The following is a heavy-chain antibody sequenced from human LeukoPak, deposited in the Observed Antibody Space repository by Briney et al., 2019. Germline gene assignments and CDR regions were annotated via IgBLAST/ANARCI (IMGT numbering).Heavy chain of an antibody. Sequence: GGSLRLSCAASGFTFDDYAMHWVRQAPGKGLEWVSGISWNSGSIGYADSVKGRFTISRDNAKNSLYLQMNSLRAEDTALYYCASFEGEFDPWGQGTLVTVSS. CDR1: GFTFDDYA. V-gene: IGHV3-9*01. CDR2: ISWNSGSI. CDR3: ASFEGEFDP. J-gene: IGHJ5*02.